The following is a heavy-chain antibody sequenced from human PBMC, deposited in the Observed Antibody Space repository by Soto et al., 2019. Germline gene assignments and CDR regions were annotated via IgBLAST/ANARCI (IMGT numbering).Heavy chain of an antibody. Sequence: QVQLVESGGGVVQPGRSLRLSCAASGFTFTNYPMHWVRQAPGKGLEWVAVVSHDGINTYYADSVKGRFTISRDNSKNTLYLQLNSLRTEETAVFYCAREKTVGRIRLDNWGQGTLVTVSS. D-gene: IGHD1-26*01. CDR2: VSHDGINT. J-gene: IGHJ4*02. CDR3: AREKTVGRIRLDN. V-gene: IGHV3-30-3*01. CDR1: GFTFTNYP.